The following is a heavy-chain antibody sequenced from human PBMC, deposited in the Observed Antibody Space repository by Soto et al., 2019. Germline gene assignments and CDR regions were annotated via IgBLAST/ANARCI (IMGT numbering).Heavy chain of an antibody. Sequence: EVQLVESGGGLVTPGGSLTLSCAASGFSFSPAWMNWVRQAPGKGLEWVGLIKSKGGGGTADYAAPVKGRFIISSHDSRYTIYLQMNSLKPEDTALYYCIWQQDFYYGRAVWGQGTTVSVSS. V-gene: IGHV3-15*07. D-gene: IGHD6-13*01. CDR1: GFSFSPAW. CDR2: IKSKGGGGTA. J-gene: IGHJ6*02. CDR3: IWQQDFYYGRAV.